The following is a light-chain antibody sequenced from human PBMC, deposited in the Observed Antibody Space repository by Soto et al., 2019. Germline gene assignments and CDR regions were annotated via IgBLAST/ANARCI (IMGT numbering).Light chain of an antibody. CDR1: QSVTNSD. CDR3: QQYNNWPLT. Sequence: EVVMRQSPATLSVSPGERATLSCRASQSVTNSDFAWYQQQPGQAPRLLIYAVSTTATGIPARFSGSGSGTDFTLTISRLGPEDFAVYYCQQYNNWPLTFGGGTKVEIK. CDR2: AVS. J-gene: IGKJ4*01. V-gene: IGKV3D-15*01.